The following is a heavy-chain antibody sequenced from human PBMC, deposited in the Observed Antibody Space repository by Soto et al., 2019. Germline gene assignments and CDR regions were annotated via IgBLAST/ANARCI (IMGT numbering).Heavy chain of an antibody. J-gene: IGHJ4*02. CDR3: ARHIDY. CDR1: CGSISSTSYY. V-gene: IGHV4-39*01. CDR2: IYYFGTX. Sequence: SETLSRTCTASCGSISSTSYYWGWIRQPPGKCLEWSGSIYYFGTXXYTPSLKXXVPRSLATSKXQFSLPLISLPAADTAVYYCARHIDYCGQGTLVTVSX.